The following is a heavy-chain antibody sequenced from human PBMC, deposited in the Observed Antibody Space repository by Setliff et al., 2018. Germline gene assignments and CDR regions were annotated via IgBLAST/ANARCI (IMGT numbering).Heavy chain of an antibody. D-gene: IGHD2-2*01. CDR1: GYTFTNYG. Sequence: ASVKVSCKASGYTFTNYGVTWVRQAPGQGLEWMGWISPYSGNTYYAPELQGRVTLTTDTSTGTAYMELSSLTFDDTAVYFCSRLVRYCTATSCQRLSGDDLWGQGTLVTVSS. CDR3: SRLVRYCTATSCQRLSGDDL. CDR2: ISPYSGNT. J-gene: IGHJ5*02. V-gene: IGHV1-18*01.